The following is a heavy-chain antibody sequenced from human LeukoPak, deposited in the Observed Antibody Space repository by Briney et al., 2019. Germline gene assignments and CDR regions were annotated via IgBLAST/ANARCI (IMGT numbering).Heavy chain of an antibody. J-gene: IGHJ4*02. D-gene: IGHD4-17*01. Sequence: GASVTVSRKASGYTFTSYGISAVRQAPGQGREWMGWISAYNGNTNYAQELQGRVTMTTDTSTSTAYMELRSLRSDDTAVYYCARDRATTVTTWAEIDYWGQGTLVTVSS. CDR3: ARDRATTVTTWAEIDY. CDR1: GYTFTSYG. CDR2: ISAYNGNT. V-gene: IGHV1-18*01.